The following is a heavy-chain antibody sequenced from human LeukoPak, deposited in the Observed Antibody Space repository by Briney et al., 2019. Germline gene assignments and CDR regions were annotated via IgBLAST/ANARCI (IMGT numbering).Heavy chain of an antibody. CDR3: ARVMRSGSPFDY. V-gene: IGHV3-11*01. CDR1: GFTFSDYY. CDR2: ISSSGSTI. J-gene: IGHJ4*02. Sequence: GGSLRLSCAASGFTFSDYYMSWIRQAPGKGLEWVSYISSSGSTINYAGSVKGRFTISRDNAKNSLYLQMNSLRAEDTAVYYCARVMRSGSPFDYWGQGTLVTVSS. D-gene: IGHD1-26*01.